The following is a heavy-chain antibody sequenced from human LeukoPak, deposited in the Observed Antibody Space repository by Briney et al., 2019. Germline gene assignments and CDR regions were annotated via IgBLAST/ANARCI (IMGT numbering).Heavy chain of an antibody. CDR3: ARIPLRYFDWLLYPEFDY. V-gene: IGHV7-4-1*02. Sequence: ASVKVSCKASGYTFTSYAMNWVRQAPGQGLEWMGWINTNTGNPTYAQGFTGRFVFSLDTSVSTAYLQISSLKAEDTAVYYCARIPLRYFDWLLYPEFDYWGQGTLVTVSS. J-gene: IGHJ4*02. D-gene: IGHD3-9*01. CDR1: GYTFTSYA. CDR2: INTNTGNP.